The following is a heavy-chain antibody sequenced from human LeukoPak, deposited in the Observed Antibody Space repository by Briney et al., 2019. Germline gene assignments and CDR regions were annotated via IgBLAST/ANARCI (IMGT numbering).Heavy chain of an antibody. CDR1: GGSISSYY. Sequence: SETLSLTCTVSGGSISSYYWSWIRQPPGKGLEWIGYIYYSGSTNYNPSLKSRVTISVDTSKNQFSLKLSSVTAADTAVYYCAATELPFDYWGQGTLVTVSS. D-gene: IGHD5-24*01. V-gene: IGHV4-59*01. CDR2: IYYSGST. J-gene: IGHJ4*02. CDR3: AATELPFDY.